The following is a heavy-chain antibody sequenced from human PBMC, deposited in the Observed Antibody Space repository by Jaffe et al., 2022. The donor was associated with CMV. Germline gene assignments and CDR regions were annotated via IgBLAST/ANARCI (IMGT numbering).Heavy chain of an antibody. CDR1: GFTFGDYA. CDR3: TRAYPLGVLNYYDSSGYYYSFDY. CDR2: IRSKAYGGTT. D-gene: IGHD3-22*01. V-gene: IGHV3-49*04. Sequence: EVQLVESGGGLVQPGRSLRLSCTASGFTFGDYAMSWVRQAPGKGLEWVGFIRSKAYGGTTEYAASVKGRFTISRDDSKSIAYLQMNSLKTEDTAVYYCTRAYPLGVLNYYDSSGYYYSFDYWGQGTLVTVSS. J-gene: IGHJ4*02.